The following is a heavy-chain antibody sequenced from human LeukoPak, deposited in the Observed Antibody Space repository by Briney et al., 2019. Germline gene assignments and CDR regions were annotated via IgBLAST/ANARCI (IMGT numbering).Heavy chain of an antibody. J-gene: IGHJ4*02. CDR2: IYSGGST. D-gene: IGHD6-13*01. Sequence: GGSLRLSCAASGFTVSSNYMSWVRQAPGKGLEWVSVIYSGGSTYYADSVKGRFTISRDNAKNSLYLQMNSLRAEDTAVYYCARGGPESIAAAFYWGQGTLVTVSS. CDR1: GFTVSSNY. V-gene: IGHV3-53*05. CDR3: ARGGPESIAAAFY.